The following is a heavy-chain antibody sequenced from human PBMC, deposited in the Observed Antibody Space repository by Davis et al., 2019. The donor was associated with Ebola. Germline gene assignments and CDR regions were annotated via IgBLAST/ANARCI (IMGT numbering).Heavy chain of an antibody. Sequence: GGSLRLSCAASGFTFSTYWMTWVRQAPGKGLEWVAHIKQDGSEKNYVDSVKGRFTISRDNSKNTLYLQMNSLRAEDTAVYYCARVAWRIAARLSPRFDYWGQGTLVTVSS. CDR3: ARVAWRIAARLSPRFDY. D-gene: IGHD6-6*01. CDR2: IKQDGSEK. J-gene: IGHJ4*02. V-gene: IGHV3-7*03. CDR1: GFTFSTYW.